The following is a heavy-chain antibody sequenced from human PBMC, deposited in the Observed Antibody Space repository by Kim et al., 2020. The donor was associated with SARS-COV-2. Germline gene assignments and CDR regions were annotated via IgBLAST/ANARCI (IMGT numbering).Heavy chain of an antibody. CDR2: INTNTGNP. V-gene: IGHV7-4-1*02. J-gene: IGHJ6*02. D-gene: IGHD6-13*01. CDR3: ARDRSAAGPYYYYYGMDV. CDR1: GYTFTSYA. Sequence: ASVKVSCKASGYTFTSYAMNWVRQAPGQGLEWMGWINTNTGNPTYAQGFTGRFVFSLDTSVSTTYLQISSLKAEDTAVYYCARDRSAAGPYYYYYGMDVWGQGTTVTVSS.